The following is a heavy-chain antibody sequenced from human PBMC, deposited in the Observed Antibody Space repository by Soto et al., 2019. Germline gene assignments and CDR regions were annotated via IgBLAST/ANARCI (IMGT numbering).Heavy chain of an antibody. CDR3: AHRRPGQYFDY. CDR2: VYWDDDK. Sequence: QITLKESGPTLVKPTQTLTLTCTLSGLSLSTSGVGVGWIRQPPGKALEWLALVYWDDDKRYSPSLKSRLTITKDTSKNQVVLTTTNMDPVDTATSFCAHRRPGQYFDYWGQGTLVTVSS. J-gene: IGHJ4*02. CDR1: GLSLSTSGVG. V-gene: IGHV2-5*02.